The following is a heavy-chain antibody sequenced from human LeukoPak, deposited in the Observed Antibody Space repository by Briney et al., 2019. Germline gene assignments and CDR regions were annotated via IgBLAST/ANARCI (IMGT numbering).Heavy chain of an antibody. J-gene: IGHJ3*02. CDR1: EFPFSTSW. CDR2: INPDGSGK. CDR3: ARDPLWGALDI. D-gene: IGHD1-26*01. V-gene: IGHV3-7*01. Sequence: GGSLRLSCGASEFPFSTSWMPWVRQTPGRGLEGVAIINPDGSGKDYVESVKGRFTVSRDNANNSVYLQMNSLRADDTAVYYCARDPLWGALDIWGQGTMVTVSS.